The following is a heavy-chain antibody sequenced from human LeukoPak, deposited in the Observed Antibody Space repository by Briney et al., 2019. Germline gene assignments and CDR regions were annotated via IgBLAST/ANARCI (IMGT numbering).Heavy chain of an antibody. CDR2: ISWDGTRT. V-gene: IGHV3-43*01. J-gene: IGHJ4*02. CDR3: AKDAGGLASITNYFDY. D-gene: IGHD3-10*01. CDR1: GFTFDNYT. Sequence: PGGSLRLSCAASGFTFDNYTIHWVRQAPGKGLEWVSLISWDGTRTYYADSVKGRFIISRDSSRDSLYLQMNSLRTEDTAFYYCAKDAGGLASITNYFDYWGQGTLVTVSS.